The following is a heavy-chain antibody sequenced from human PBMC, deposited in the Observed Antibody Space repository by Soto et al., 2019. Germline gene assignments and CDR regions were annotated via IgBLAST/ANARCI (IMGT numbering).Heavy chain of an antibody. D-gene: IGHD1-7*01. CDR3: ARDPLHWNYVRRYFDY. CDR1: GFTFSSYS. J-gene: IGHJ4*02. V-gene: IGHV3-21*01. CDR2: ISSSSSYI. Sequence: GGSLRLSCAASGFTFSSYSMNWVRQAPGKGLEWVSSISSSSSYIYYADSVKGRFTISRDNAKNSLYLQMNSLRAEDTAVYYCARDPLHWNYVRRYFDYWGQGTLVTVSS.